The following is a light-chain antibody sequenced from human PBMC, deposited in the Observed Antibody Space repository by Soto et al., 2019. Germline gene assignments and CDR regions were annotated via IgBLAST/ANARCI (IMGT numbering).Light chain of an antibody. CDR3: QHYGVSPWT. CDR2: RAS. J-gene: IGKJ1*01. Sequence: EIVVTQSPATLSLSPGERATLSCSASQSLSGNYIAWQQQPAGQAPRVLIDRASIGATGISDWFSGSGSGTDSPPTISMQEHEDFAVYYCQHYGVSPWTFGQGTKGDIK. V-gene: IGKV3-20*01. CDR1: QSLSGNY.